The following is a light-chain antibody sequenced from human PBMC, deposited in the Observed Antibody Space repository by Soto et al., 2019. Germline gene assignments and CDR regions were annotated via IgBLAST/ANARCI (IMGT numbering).Light chain of an antibody. Sequence: EVVLTQSPAALSLSPGERAALSCRASQSVINYLVWYQQKPGQAPRLVIYDALNRASGVPARFSGSGSGTDFTLSISSLEPEDCAVYYCQQRYYWPLTFGGGTKVDI. J-gene: IGKJ4*01. CDR1: QSVINY. V-gene: IGKV3-11*01. CDR2: DAL. CDR3: QQRYYWPLT.